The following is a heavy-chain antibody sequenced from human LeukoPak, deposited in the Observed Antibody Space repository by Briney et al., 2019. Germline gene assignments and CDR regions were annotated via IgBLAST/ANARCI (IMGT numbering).Heavy chain of an antibody. J-gene: IGHJ3*02. Sequence: GGSLRLSCAASGFTFSSYWMSWVRQAPGKGLEWVANIKQDGSEKYYVDSVKGRFTISRDNAKNSLYLQMNSLRAEDTAVYYCAREGFGSSWYDRNDAFDIWGQGTMVTVSS. CDR3: AREGFGSSWYDRNDAFDI. CDR1: GFTFSSYW. V-gene: IGHV3-7*01. CDR2: IKQDGSEK. D-gene: IGHD6-13*01.